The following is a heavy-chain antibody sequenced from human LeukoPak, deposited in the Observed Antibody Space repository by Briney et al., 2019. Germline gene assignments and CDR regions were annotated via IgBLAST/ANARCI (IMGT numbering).Heavy chain of an antibody. V-gene: IGHV1-8*01. J-gene: IGHJ4*02. D-gene: IGHD6-13*01. CDR1: GYTFTSYD. Sequence: ASVKVSCKASGYTFTSYDINWVRQATGQGLEWMGWMNPNSGNTGYAQKFQGRVTMTRNTSISTAYMELSSLRSEDTAVYYGARATGYSSSWYPYYFDYWGQGTLVTVSS. CDR3: ARATGYSSSWYPYYFDY. CDR2: MNPNSGNT.